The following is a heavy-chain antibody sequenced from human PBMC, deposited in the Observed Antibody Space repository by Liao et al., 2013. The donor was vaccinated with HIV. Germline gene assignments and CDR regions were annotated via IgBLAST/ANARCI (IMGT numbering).Heavy chain of an antibody. J-gene: IGHJ4*02. Sequence: QLQLQESGPGLVKPSETLSLTCTVSGGSISSSSYYWGWIRQPPGKGLEWIGSVYYRGSTYYNPSLKSRVIISVDTSKNQFSLILSSLTAADTAVYYCTRDENRGSEYWGQGTLVTVSS. CDR2: VYYRGST. V-gene: IGHV4-39*07. CDR3: TRDENRGSEY. D-gene: IGHD1-26*01. CDR1: GGSISSSSYY.